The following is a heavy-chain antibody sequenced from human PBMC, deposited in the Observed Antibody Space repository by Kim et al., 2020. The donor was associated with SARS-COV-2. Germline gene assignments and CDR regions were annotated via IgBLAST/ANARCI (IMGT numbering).Heavy chain of an antibody. CDR2: K. V-gene: IGHV3-33*01. D-gene: IGHD3-10*01. CDR3: ARDEALGGLLNY. J-gene: IGHJ4*02. Sequence: KYNADTVKGRFTISRENAKNTRYLQRNSLRAEDTAVYYCARDEALGGLLNYWGQGTLVTVSS.